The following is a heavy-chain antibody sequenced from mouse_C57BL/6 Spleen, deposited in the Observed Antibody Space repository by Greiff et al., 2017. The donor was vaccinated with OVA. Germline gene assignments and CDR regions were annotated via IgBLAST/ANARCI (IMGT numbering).Heavy chain of an antibody. CDR3: ARIGGSSSTPGFAY. CDR2: IHPNSGST. Sequence: VKLQQPGAELVKPGASVKLSCKASGYTFTSYWMHWVKQRPGQGLEWIGMIHPNSGSTNYNEKFKSKATLTVDKSSSTAYMQLSSLTSEDSAVYYCARIGGSSSTPGFAYWGQGTLVTVSA. J-gene: IGHJ3*01. CDR1: GYTFTSYW. V-gene: IGHV1-64*01. D-gene: IGHD1-1*01.